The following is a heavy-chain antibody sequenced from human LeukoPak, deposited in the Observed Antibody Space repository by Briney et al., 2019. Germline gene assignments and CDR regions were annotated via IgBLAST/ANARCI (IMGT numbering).Heavy chain of an antibody. CDR3: ARLRDGSGGDY. V-gene: IGHV4-59*08. J-gene: IGHJ4*02. CDR1: GGSISSYY. CDR2: IYYSGST. D-gene: IGHD3-10*01. Sequence: SETLSLTCTVSGGSISSYYWSWIRQPPGKGLEWIGYIYYSGSTNYNPSLESRVTISVDTSKNQFSLKLSSVTAADTAVYYCARLRDGSGGDYWGQGTLVTVSS.